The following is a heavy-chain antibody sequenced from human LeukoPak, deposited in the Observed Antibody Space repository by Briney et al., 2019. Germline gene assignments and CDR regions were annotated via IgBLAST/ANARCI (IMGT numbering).Heavy chain of an antibody. CDR3: ARDGENYDILPYYYYYMDV. J-gene: IGHJ6*03. CDR2: IIPNSGGT. V-gene: IGHV1-2*02. CDR1: GYTFTGYY. Sequence: ASVKVSCKASGYTFTGYYMHWVRQAPGQGLEWMGWIIPNSGGTNYAQKFQGRVTMTRDTSISTAYMELSRLRSDDTAVYYCARDGENYDILPYYYYYMDVWGKGTTVTVSS. D-gene: IGHD3-9*01.